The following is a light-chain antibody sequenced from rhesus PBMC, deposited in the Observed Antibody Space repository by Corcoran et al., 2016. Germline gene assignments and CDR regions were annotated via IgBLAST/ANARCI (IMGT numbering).Light chain of an antibody. J-gene: IGKJ1*01. CDR2: KAS. Sequence: DIQMTQSPSSLSASVGYTVTITCRASQMISSWLAWYQQKPVKAPKFLIYKASSLQSGVPSRFSGSGSGTDFTLTISSLQSEDFATYYCQQYSRSPPTFGQGTKVEI. CDR1: QMISSW. CDR3: QQYSRSPPT. V-gene: IGKV1-22*01.